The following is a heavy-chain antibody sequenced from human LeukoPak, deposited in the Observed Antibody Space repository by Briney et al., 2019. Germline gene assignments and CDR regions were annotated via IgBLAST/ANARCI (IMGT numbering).Heavy chain of an antibody. CDR1: GFTFDDYA. Sequence: GGSLRLSCAASGFTFDDYAMHWVRQAPGKGLEWDSLISWDGGSTYYADSVKGRFTISRDNSKNSLYLQMNSLRAEDTALYYCAKDMAAYYYASGNIDYWGQGTLVTVSS. CDR3: AKDMAAYYYASGNIDY. J-gene: IGHJ4*02. D-gene: IGHD3-10*01. V-gene: IGHV3-43D*03. CDR2: ISWDGGST.